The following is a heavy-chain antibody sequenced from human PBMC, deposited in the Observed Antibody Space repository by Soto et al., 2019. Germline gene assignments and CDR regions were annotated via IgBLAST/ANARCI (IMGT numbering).Heavy chain of an antibody. Sequence: PGGSLRLSCAASGFPFSSYAMSWVRQAPGKGLEWVSAISGSGGSTYYADSVKGRFTISRDNSKNTLYLQMNSLRAEDTAVYYCANAHDYDILTWFDPWGQGTLVTVSS. CDR2: ISGSGGST. J-gene: IGHJ5*02. CDR3: ANAHDYDILTWFDP. V-gene: IGHV3-23*01. D-gene: IGHD3-9*01. CDR1: GFPFSSYA.